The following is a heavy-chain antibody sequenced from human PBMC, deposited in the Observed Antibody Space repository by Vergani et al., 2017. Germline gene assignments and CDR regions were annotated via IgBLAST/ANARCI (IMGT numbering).Heavy chain of an antibody. J-gene: IGHJ4*02. CDR1: GGTFSSYA. CDR2: IIPIFGTA. Sequence: QVQLVQSGAEVKKPGSSVKVSCKASGGTFSSYAISWVRQAPGQGLEWMGGIIPIFGTANYAQKFQGRVTITADESTSTAYMELSSLRSEDTAVYYCARDRWGAAAGGIDYWGQGTLVTVSS. V-gene: IGHV1-69*01. CDR3: ARDRWGAAAGGIDY. D-gene: IGHD6-13*01.